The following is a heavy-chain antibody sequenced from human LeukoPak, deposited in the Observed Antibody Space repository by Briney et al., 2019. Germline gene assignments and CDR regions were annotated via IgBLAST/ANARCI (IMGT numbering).Heavy chain of an antibody. V-gene: IGHV3-11*04. Sequence: GGSLRLSCAASGFSFSDYYMSWIRQAPGKGLEWISYISSSGGVIYYADSVKGRFTISRDNAKNSLYLQMNSLRAEDTAVYYCARDQGIVVVVAAYLFDYWGQGTLVTVSS. J-gene: IGHJ4*02. CDR2: ISSSGGVI. D-gene: IGHD2-15*01. CDR1: GFSFSDYY. CDR3: ARDQGIVVVVAAYLFDY.